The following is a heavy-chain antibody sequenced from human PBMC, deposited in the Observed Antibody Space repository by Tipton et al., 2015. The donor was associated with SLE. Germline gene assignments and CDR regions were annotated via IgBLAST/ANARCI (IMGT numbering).Heavy chain of an antibody. D-gene: IGHD2-21*02. V-gene: IGHV4-34*01. CDR2: IYYSGST. J-gene: IGHJ4*02. CDR1: GGSFSGHY. Sequence: LRLSCAVYGGSFSGHYRGWIRQPPGKGLEWIGSIYYSGSTYYNPSLKSRVTISVDTSKNQFSLKLSSVTAADTAVYYCARLGVVVTAIDYWGQGTLVTVSS. CDR3: ARLGVVVTAIDY.